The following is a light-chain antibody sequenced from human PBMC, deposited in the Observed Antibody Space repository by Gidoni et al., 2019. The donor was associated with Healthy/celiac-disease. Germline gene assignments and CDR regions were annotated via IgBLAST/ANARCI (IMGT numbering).Light chain of an antibody. Sequence: EIVMTQSPATLSVSPGERATLACRASQSVSSNLAWYQQKPGQAPRLLISGASTRATGIPARFSGSGSGTEFTLTISSLQSEDFAVYYCQQYNNWPRTFGHGTKVEI. CDR2: GAS. J-gene: IGKJ1*01. CDR3: QQYNNWPRT. V-gene: IGKV3-15*01. CDR1: QSVSSN.